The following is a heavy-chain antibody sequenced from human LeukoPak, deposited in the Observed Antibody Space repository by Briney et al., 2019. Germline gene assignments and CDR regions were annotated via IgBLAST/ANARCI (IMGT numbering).Heavy chain of an antibody. Sequence: GGTLRLSCAASGFTFSSYAMSWVRQAPGKGLERVSSISGDGDTYYTDSVEGRFTLSRDNSRNTLYLQMNSLRAEDTAVYYCARTPSGSVAGTSDYWGQGTLVIVSS. V-gene: IGHV3-23*01. CDR3: ARTPSGSVAGTSDY. CDR2: ISGDGDT. J-gene: IGHJ4*02. D-gene: IGHD6-19*01. CDR1: GFTFSSYA.